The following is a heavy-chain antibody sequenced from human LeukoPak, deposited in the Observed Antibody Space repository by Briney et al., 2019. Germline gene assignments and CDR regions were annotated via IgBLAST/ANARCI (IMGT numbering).Heavy chain of an antibody. CDR1: GGSISSSNW. Sequence: SPSGTLSLTCAVSGGSISSSNWWSWVRQPPGKGLEWIGEIYHSGSTNYNPSLKSRVTISVDKSKNQFSLKLSSVTAADTAVYYCARDLVQLERHGMDVWGQGTTVTVSS. CDR2: IYHSGST. J-gene: IGHJ6*02. CDR3: ARDLVQLERHGMDV. V-gene: IGHV4-4*02. D-gene: IGHD1-1*01.